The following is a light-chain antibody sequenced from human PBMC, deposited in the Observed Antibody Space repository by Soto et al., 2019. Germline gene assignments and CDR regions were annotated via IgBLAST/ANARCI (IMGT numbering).Light chain of an antibody. V-gene: IGKV3-15*01. J-gene: IGKJ1*01. CDR1: QSVSSN. Sequence: EIVMTQSPATLSVSPGERATLSCRASQSVSSNLAWYQQKPGQAPRLLMYGASTRATGIPARFSGSGSGTEFTLTISSLQSEDFAVYYCQQYNNWPWTFGQGTTVDIK. CDR3: QQYNNWPWT. CDR2: GAS.